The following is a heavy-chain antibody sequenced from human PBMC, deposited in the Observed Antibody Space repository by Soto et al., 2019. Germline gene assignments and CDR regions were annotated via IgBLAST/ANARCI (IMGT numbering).Heavy chain of an antibody. Sequence: GESLKISCKGSGYSFTSYWIGWVRQMPGKGLEWMGIIYPGDSDTRYSPSFQGQVTISADKSISTAYLQWSSLKASDTATYYCARHTLTMVRGVIANYYYYMDVWGKGTTVTVSS. CDR2: IYPGDSDT. J-gene: IGHJ6*03. CDR1: GYSFTSYW. V-gene: IGHV5-51*01. D-gene: IGHD3-10*01. CDR3: ARHTLTMVRGVIANYYYYMDV.